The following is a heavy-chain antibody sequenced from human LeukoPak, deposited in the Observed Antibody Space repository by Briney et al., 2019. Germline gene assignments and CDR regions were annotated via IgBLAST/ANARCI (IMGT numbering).Heavy chain of an antibody. Sequence: SETPSLTCTVSGSSLSSYYWSWIRQPAGKGLEWIGRIYTSGCTNYNPTLKSRVTMSVDTSKNQFSLKLSSVTAADTAVYYCAREEAEVVPAASYFDYWGQGTLVTVSS. CDR2: IYTSGCT. CDR3: AREEAEVVPAASYFDY. D-gene: IGHD2-2*01. CDR1: GSSLSSYY. V-gene: IGHV4-4*07. J-gene: IGHJ4*02.